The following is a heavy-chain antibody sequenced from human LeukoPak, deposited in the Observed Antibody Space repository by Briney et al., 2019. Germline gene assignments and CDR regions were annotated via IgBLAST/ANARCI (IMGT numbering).Heavy chain of an antibody. CDR2: IYYSGST. CDR3: ARGPGEYYGSYLYYYYGMGV. CDR1: GGSISSYY. D-gene: IGHD3-10*01. Sequence: SGTLSLTCTVSGGSISSYYWSWIRQPPGKGLEWIGYIYYSGSTNYNPSLKSRVTISVDTSKNQFSLKLSSVTAADTAVYYCARGPGEYYGSYLYYYYGMGVWGQGTTVTVSS. V-gene: IGHV4-59*01. J-gene: IGHJ6*02.